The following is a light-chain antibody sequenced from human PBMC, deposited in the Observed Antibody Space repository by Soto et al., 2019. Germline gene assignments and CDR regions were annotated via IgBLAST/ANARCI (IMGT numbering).Light chain of an antibody. CDR1: QSVSSSY. J-gene: IGKJ1*01. CDR2: GAS. V-gene: IGKV3-20*01. CDR3: QQYSSSRT. Sequence: EIVLTQSPGTLSLSPGERATLSCRASQSVSSSYLAWYQQKPGQAPRLLIYGASSRATGIPDRFSGSGSGTDFTLTISMLEPEDFVVYYCQQYSSSRTFGQGTKVEIK.